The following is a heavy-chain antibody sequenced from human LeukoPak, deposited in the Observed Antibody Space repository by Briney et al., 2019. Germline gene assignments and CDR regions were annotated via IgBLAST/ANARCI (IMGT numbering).Heavy chain of an antibody. CDR1: GGAFSSYC. V-gene: IGHV4-59*01. CDR2: VYSSGST. Sequence: PSETLSLTCTVSGGAFSSYCWTWIRQPPGKGLEWIGYVYSSGSTSQNPSLNSRVTLSIDMSKNQFSLTLSSVTAADTAVYFCARGSTTGRPIFDSWGQGILVTVSS. J-gene: IGHJ4*02. CDR3: ARGSTTGRPIFDS. D-gene: IGHD6-6*01.